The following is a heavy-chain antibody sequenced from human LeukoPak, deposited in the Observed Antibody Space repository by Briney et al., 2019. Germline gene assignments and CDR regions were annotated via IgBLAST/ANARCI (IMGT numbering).Heavy chain of an antibody. V-gene: IGHV3-23*01. CDR1: GFTFSSYA. J-gene: IGHJ4*02. Sequence: TGGSLRLSRAASGFTFSSYAMAWVRQAPGKGLEWVSTISASGGTTYYADSVKGRFTISRDNSKNTLYLQVNSLRAEDTAVYYCAKISLTTNNFDYWGQGTLVTVSS. CDR2: ISASGGTT. D-gene: IGHD1-14*01. CDR3: AKISLTTNNFDY.